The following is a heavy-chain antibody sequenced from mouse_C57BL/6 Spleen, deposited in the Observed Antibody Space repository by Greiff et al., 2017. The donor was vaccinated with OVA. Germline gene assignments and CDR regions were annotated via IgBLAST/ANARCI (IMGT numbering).Heavy chain of an antibody. D-gene: IGHD4-1*01. CDR1: GYSITSGYY. V-gene: IGHV3-6*01. CDR2: ISYDGSN. J-gene: IGHJ3*01. CDR3: ARQETGTFAY. Sequence: EVQLVESGPGLVKPSQSLSLTCSVTGYSITSGYYWNWIRQFPGNKLEWMGYISYDGSNNYNPSLKNRISITRDTSKNQFFLKLNSVTTEDTATYYCARQETGTFAYWGQGTLVTVSA.